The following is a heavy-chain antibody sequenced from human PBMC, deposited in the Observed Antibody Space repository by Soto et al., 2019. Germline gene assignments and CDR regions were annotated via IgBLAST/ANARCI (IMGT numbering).Heavy chain of an antibody. J-gene: IGHJ6*02. CDR1: GGSISSGYYY. V-gene: IGHV4-30-4*01. CDR2: IYYSGNT. Sequence: SETLSLTCSVSGGSISSGYYYWSWIRQPPGKGLEWIGNIYYSGNTYYNLSLKSRLIISIDTSKTQFSLKVGAVTDADTAVYYFASSSLYGIDVWGQGTTVTVSS. CDR3: ASSSLYGIDV.